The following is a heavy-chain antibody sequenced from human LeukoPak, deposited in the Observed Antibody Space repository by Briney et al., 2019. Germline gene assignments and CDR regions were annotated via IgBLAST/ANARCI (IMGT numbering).Heavy chain of an antibody. CDR2: IYYSGST. D-gene: IGHD6-6*01. CDR1: GGSISSYY. CDR3: AREYSSSSGRRAFDF. Sequence: SETLSRTCTVSGGSISSYYWNWIRQPPGKGLEWIGYIYYSGSTNYNPSLKSRVTTWVDTSKNQFSLRLSSVTAADTAVYYCAREYSSSSGRRAFDFWGQGAMRGVSS. V-gene: IGHV4-59*08. J-gene: IGHJ3*01.